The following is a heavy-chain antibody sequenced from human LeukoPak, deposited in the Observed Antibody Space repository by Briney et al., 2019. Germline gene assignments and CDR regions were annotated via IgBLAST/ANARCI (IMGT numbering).Heavy chain of an antibody. CDR2: ISWNSGSI. CDR3: AKSPRGDYGGNFDY. Sequence: GGSLRFSCAASGFTFDDYAMHWVRQAPGKGLEGVSGISWNSGSIGYADSVKGRFTISRDNAKNSLYLQMNSLRAEDTALYYCAKSPRGDYGGNFDYWGQGTLVTVSS. J-gene: IGHJ4*02. CDR1: GFTFDDYA. V-gene: IGHV3-9*01. D-gene: IGHD4-23*01.